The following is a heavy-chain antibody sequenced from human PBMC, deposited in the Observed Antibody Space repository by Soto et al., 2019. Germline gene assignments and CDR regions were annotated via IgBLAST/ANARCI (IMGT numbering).Heavy chain of an antibody. CDR1: GYSFTSYW. Sequence: GESLKISCKVSGYSFTSYWIGCVRQMPGKGLEWMGIIYPGDSDTRYSPSFQGQVTISADKPISTAYLQWSSLKASDTAMYYCAITQVGATSFSWFDPWGQGTLVTVSS. V-gene: IGHV5-51*04. CDR3: AITQVGATSFSWFDP. CDR2: IYPGDSDT. D-gene: IGHD1-26*01. J-gene: IGHJ5*02.